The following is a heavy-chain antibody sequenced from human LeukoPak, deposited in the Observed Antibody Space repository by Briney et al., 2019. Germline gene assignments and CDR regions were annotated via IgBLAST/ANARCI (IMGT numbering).Heavy chain of an antibody. V-gene: IGHV3-21*01. CDR1: GFTFSSYS. Sequence: GGSLRLSCAASGFTFSSYSMNWVRQAPGKGLEGVSSISSSSSYIYYADSVKGRFTISRDNAKNSLYLQMNSLRAEDTAVYYCARTYGWSVAGVFDSWGQGTLVTVSS. CDR2: ISSSSSYI. CDR3: ARTYGWSVAGVFDS. J-gene: IGHJ4*02. D-gene: IGHD6-19*01.